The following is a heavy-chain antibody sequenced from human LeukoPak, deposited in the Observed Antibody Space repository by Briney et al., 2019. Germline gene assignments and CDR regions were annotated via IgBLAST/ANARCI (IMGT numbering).Heavy chain of an antibody. J-gene: IGHJ6*04. Sequence: GGSLRLSCAASGFTFSSYGMSWVRQAPGKGLEWVSAISGSGGSTYYADSVRGRFTISRDNAKNSLYLQMNSLRAEDTAVYYCAELGITMIGGVWGKGTTVTISS. CDR1: GFTFSSYG. D-gene: IGHD3-10*02. CDR3: AELGITMIGGV. CDR2: ISGSGGST. V-gene: IGHV3-23*01.